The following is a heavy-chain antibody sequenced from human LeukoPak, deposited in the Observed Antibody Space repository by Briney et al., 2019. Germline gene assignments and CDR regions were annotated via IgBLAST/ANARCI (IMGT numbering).Heavy chain of an antibody. V-gene: IGHV3-11*01. CDR2: ISSSGSTI. CDR1: GFTFSDYY. CDR3: ARDFPDYDFWSGSTEYYYGMDV. Sequence: KPGGSLRLSCAASGFTFSDYYMSWIRQAPGKGLEWVSNISSSGSTIYYADSVKGRFTISRDNAKNSLYLQMNSLRAGDTAVYYCARDFPDYDFWSGSTEYYYGMDVWGQGTTVTVSS. D-gene: IGHD3-3*01. J-gene: IGHJ6*02.